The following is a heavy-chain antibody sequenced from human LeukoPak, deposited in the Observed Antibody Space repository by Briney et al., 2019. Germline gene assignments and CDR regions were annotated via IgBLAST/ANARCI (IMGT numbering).Heavy chain of an antibody. V-gene: IGHV3-30-3*01. CDR2: ISYDGSNK. J-gene: IGHJ3*02. CDR1: GFTFSSYA. D-gene: IGHD2-15*01. CDR3: ARASNLGYCSGGSCYAGAFDI. Sequence: GGSLRLSCAASGFTFSSYAMHWVRQAPGKGLEWVAVISYDGSNKYYADSVKGRFTISRDNSKNTLYLQMNSLRAEDTAVYYCARASNLGYCSGGSCYAGAFDIWGQGTMVTVSS.